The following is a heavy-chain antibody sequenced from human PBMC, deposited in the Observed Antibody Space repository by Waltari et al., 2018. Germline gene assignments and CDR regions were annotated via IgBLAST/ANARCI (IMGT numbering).Heavy chain of an antibody. CDR1: GGSFSGYY. D-gene: IGHD3-16*01. V-gene: IGHV4-34*01. CDR2: INHSGST. CDR3: ARAKGGQTRTYYYMYV. J-gene: IGHJ6*03. Sequence: QLQLQQWGAGLLKPSETLSLTCAVYGGSFSGYYWSWIRQPPGKGLEWLGEINHSGSTNYNPSLMSRVTIAVDTSKKQFSLKLSSVTAADTAVYYCARAKGGQTRTYYYMYVWGKGTTVTISS.